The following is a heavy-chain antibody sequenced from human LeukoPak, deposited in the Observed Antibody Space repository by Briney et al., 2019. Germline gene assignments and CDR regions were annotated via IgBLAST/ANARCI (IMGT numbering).Heavy chain of an antibody. CDR3: AKDTRPDY. CDR2: ISRSGSSL. CDR1: GFTFSDYY. J-gene: IGHJ4*02. V-gene: IGHV3-11*01. Sequence: GGSLRLSCVASGFTFSDYYMTWIRQAPGKGLEYVSHISRSGSSLYYGDSVKGRFTISRDNSKNTLYLQMNSLRAEDTAVYYCAKDTRPDYWGQGTLVTVSS.